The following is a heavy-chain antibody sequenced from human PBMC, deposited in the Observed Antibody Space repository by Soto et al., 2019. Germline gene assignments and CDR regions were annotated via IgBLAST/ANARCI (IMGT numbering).Heavy chain of an antibody. CDR2: INSDGSST. CDR3: ARVAAMARLVLGYYGMDV. D-gene: IGHD5-18*01. V-gene: IGHV3-74*01. J-gene: IGHJ6*02. CDR1: GFTFSSYW. Sequence: GGSLRLSCAASGFTFSSYWMHWVRQAPGKGLVWVSRINSDGSSTSYADSVKGRFTISRDNAKNTLYLQMNSLRAEDTAVYYCARVAAMARLVLGYYGMDVWGQGTTVTVSS.